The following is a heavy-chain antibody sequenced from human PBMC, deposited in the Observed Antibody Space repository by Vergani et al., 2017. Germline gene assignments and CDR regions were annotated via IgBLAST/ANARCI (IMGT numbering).Heavy chain of an antibody. V-gene: IGHV1-18*01. CDR1: GYTFRNKD. D-gene: IGHD2-2*01. J-gene: IGHJ2*01. Sequence: QIQLVQSAAEVKKPGAALNVSCKASGYTFRNKDISWLRQAPGQGLEWMGSISPHTGRTNTAQQFQDRVIMTTDTSTSTAYLSLGTLTSDDTAVYFCARNFLGRDIEVVPTAPFWLFDLWGSGTRVTVSS. CDR3: ARNFLGRDIEVVPTAPFWLFDL. CDR2: ISPHTGRT.